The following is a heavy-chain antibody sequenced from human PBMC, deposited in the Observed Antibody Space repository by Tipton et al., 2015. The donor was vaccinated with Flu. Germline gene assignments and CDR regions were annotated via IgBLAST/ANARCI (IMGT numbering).Heavy chain of an antibody. CDR3: ARSPSYSGSGIYPYYFDD. CDR2: IYTTGSI. D-gene: IGHD3-10*01. Sequence: TLSLTCTVSGGFITSGSYYWSWIRQSAGKGLEWIGRIYTTGSINYNPSLRSRVTISGDTSKNQFSLQLNSVTAEDTAVHYCARSPSYSGSGIYPYYFDDWGQGTLVTVSS. V-gene: IGHV4-61*02. J-gene: IGHJ4*02. CDR1: GGFITSGSYY.